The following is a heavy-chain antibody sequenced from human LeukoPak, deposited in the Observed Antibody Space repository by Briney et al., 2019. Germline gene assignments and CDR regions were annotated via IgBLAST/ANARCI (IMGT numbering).Heavy chain of an antibody. Sequence: GGSLRLSCAASGFSFSSYWMSWVRQAPGKGLVWVANIKQDGREKYYVDSVTGRFTISRDNAKNSLYLQMNSLRAEDTAVYYCGRGGGGYYDSSGYYYYWGQGILVTVSS. J-gene: IGHJ4*02. V-gene: IGHV3-7*04. CDR3: GRGGGGYYDSSGYYYY. CDR2: IKQDGREK. D-gene: IGHD3-22*01. CDR1: GFSFSSYW.